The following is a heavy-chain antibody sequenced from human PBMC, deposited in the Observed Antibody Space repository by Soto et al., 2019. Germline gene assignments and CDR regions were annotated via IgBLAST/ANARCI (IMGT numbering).Heavy chain of an antibody. CDR2: INPNSGGT. CDR3: ARAGPRITIFGVVEYYYYGMDV. V-gene: IGHV1-2*04. D-gene: IGHD3-3*01. J-gene: IGHJ6*02. Sequence: ASVKVSCKASGYTFTGYYMHWVRQAPGQGLEWMGWINPNSGGTNYAQKFQGWVTMTRDTSISTAYMELSRLRAEDTAVYYCARAGPRITIFGVVEYYYYGMDVWGQRTTVTVSS. CDR1: GYTFTGYY.